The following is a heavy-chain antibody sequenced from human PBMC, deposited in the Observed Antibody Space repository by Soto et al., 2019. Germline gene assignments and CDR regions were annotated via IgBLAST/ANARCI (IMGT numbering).Heavy chain of an antibody. Sequence: ASVKVSCKASGYTFTSYGISWVRQAPGQGLEWMGWISAYNGNTNYAQKLQGRVTMTTDTSTSTAYMELRSLRSDDTAVYYCARDSPYYDFWSGYLEGFDYWGQGTLVTAPQ. CDR1: GYTFTSYG. V-gene: IGHV1-18*01. D-gene: IGHD3-3*01. CDR2: ISAYNGNT. J-gene: IGHJ4*02. CDR3: ARDSPYYDFWSGYLEGFDY.